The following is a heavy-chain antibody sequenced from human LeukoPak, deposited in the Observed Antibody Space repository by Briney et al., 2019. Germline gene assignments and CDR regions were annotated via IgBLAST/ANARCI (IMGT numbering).Heavy chain of an antibody. CDR2: ISGSGDST. D-gene: IGHD1-7*01. CDR1: GFTFNNYA. J-gene: IGHJ4*02. V-gene: IGHV3-23*01. CDR3: AKGLSPSKLDLNDY. Sequence: PGGSLRLSCVASGFTFNNYAMSWVRQTPGEGLEWVSAISGSGDSTFYADSVKGRLTISRDNSKNTLYLQMNSLRAEDTAVYYCAKGLSPSKLDLNDYWGQGTLVTVSS.